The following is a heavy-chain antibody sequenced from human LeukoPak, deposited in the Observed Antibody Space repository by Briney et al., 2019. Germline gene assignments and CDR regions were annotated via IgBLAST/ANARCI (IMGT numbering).Heavy chain of an antibody. Sequence: GGSLRLSCAASGFTFSSYSMNWVRQAPGKGLEWVSSISSSSSYIYYADSVKGRFTISRDNAKNSLYLQMNSLRAEDTAVYYXXXXXXXQWLLGAFDIWGQGTMVTVSS. CDR1: GFTFSSYS. V-gene: IGHV3-21*01. CDR2: ISSSSSYI. D-gene: IGHD6-19*01. CDR3: XXXXXXQWLLGAFDI. J-gene: IGHJ3*02.